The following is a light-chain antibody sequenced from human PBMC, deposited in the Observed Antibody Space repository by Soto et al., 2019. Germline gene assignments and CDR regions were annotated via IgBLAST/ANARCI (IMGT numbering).Light chain of an antibody. Sequence: QSALTQPASVSDSPGQSMTISCTGTSSDVGGSNHVSWYQQHPGKAPKLMIYDVTNRPSGVSHRFSGSKSGSTASLIISGLQAEDEADYYCVSFTSSTTYVFGTGTKVTVL. J-gene: IGLJ1*01. CDR2: DVT. CDR3: VSFTSSTTYV. CDR1: SSDVGGSNH. V-gene: IGLV2-14*01.